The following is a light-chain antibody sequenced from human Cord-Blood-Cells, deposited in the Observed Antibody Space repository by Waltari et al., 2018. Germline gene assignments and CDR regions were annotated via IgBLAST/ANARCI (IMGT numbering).Light chain of an antibody. Sequence: DIQMTQSPSSLSASVGDRVTITCRASQSISSYLNWYQQKPGKAPKLLIYAASTLQSGVPSRFSGSGSGTDFTLTISCLQSEDFATYYCQQYYSYPMYTFGQGTKLEIK. CDR3: QQYYSYPMYT. J-gene: IGKJ2*01. V-gene: IGKV1-39*01. CDR1: QSISSY. CDR2: AAS.